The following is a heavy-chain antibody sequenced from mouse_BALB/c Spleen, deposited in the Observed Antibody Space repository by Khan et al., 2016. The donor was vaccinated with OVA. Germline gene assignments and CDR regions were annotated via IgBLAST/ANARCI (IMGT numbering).Heavy chain of an antibody. CDR1: GYTFSSYW. J-gene: IGHJ3*01. CDR3: ARGNYYGSSSWFGY. D-gene: IGHD1-1*01. CDR2: ILPGSGRN. Sequence: QVRLQQSGAELMKPGASVKISCKATGYTFSSYWIEWVKQRPGHGLEWIGEILPGSGRNNYNEKFKGKATFTADTSSNTAYMQLSNLTSDDSADYYGARGNYYGSSSWFGYWGQGTLVTVSA. V-gene: IGHV1-9*01.